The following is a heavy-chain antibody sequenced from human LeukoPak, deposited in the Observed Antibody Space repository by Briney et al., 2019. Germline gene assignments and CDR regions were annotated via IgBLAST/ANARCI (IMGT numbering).Heavy chain of an antibody. D-gene: IGHD3-22*01. V-gene: IGHV4-34*01. J-gene: IGHJ4*02. CDR2: INHSGST. CDR1: GGSFNSYY. CDR3: AREEGKYYYDSSAYLYY. Sequence: SETLSLTCAVYGGSFNSYYWSWIRQPPGKGLEWIGEINHSGSTNYNPSLKSRVTISADTSKNQFSLKLSSVTAADTAVYYCAREEGKYYYDSSAYLYYWGQGTLVTVSS.